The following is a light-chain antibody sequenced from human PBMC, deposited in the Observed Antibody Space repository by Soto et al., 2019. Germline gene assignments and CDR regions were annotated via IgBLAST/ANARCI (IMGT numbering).Light chain of an antibody. Sequence: QTVVTQEPSFSVSPGGTVTLTCGLRSGSVSTSYYPSWYQQTPGQAPRTLIYNTNTRSSGVPDHFSGSILGNTAALTITGAQADDESDYYCVLYMGSGISVFGGGTKLTVL. CDR1: SGSVSTSYY. J-gene: IGLJ3*02. CDR3: VLYMGSGISV. V-gene: IGLV8-61*01. CDR2: NTN.